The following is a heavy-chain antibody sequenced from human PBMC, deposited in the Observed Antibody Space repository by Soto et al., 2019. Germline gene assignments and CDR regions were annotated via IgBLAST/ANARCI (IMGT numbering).Heavy chain of an antibody. J-gene: IGHJ5*02. CDR3: ARGRRAARLGWFDP. Sequence: SETLSLTCAVYGGSFSGYYWSWIRQPPGKGLEWIGEINHSGSTNYNPSHKSRVTISVDTSKNQFSLKLSSVTAADTAVYYCARGRRAARLGWFDPWGQGTLVTVSS. CDR1: GGSFSGYY. D-gene: IGHD6-6*01. CDR2: INHSGST. V-gene: IGHV4-34*01.